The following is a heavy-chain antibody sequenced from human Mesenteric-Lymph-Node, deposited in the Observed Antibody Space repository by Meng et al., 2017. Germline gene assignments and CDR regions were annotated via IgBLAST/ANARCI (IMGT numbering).Heavy chain of an antibody. CDR2: IKSKTDGGTT. Sequence: LSLTCAASGFTLSNAWMSWVRQAPGKGLEWVGRIKSKTDGGTTDYAAPVKGRFTISRDDSKNTLYLQMNSLKTEDTAVYYCAYDRKALAGIGPYFQYWGQGTLVTVSS. J-gene: IGHJ1*01. V-gene: IGHV3-15*01. D-gene: IGHD6-19*01. CDR1: GFTLSNAW. CDR3: AYDRKALAGIGPYFQY.